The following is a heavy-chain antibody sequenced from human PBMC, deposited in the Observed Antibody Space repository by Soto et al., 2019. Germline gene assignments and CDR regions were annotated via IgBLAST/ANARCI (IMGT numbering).Heavy chain of an antibody. Sequence: EVQLVESGGGLVQPGGSLRLSCAASGFTFSSYWMSWVRQAPVKGLEWVGNIKQDGSEQNYVDFVKGRFTISRDNANNSLYLQRKSLRAEDTAVYYCARIASTGRGWDVWGQGTTVVVSS. CDR3: ARIASTGRGWDV. V-gene: IGHV3-7*01. J-gene: IGHJ6*02. CDR2: IKQDGSEQ. D-gene: IGHD6-13*01. CDR1: GFTFSSYW.